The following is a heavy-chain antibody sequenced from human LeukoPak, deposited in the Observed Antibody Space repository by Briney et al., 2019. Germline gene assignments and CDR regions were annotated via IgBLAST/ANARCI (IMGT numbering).Heavy chain of an antibody. CDR3: AKDTRAIVGSAHNAFDI. V-gene: IGHV3-9*01. D-gene: IGHD1-26*01. Sequence: GGSLRLSCEASGFTFTNAWMNWVRQAPGKGPEWVSGISWNSGNIGYADSVKGRFTISRDNAKNSLNLQMNSLRAEDTALYYCAKDTRAIVGSAHNAFDIWGQGTMVTVSS. CDR1: GFTFTNAW. CDR2: ISWNSGNI. J-gene: IGHJ3*02.